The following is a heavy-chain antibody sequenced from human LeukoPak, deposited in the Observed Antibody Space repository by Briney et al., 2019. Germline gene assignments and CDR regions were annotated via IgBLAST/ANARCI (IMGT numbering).Heavy chain of an antibody. D-gene: IGHD2-2*01. CDR3: AKSSAVIVVVPAARSPFDY. CDR2: ISGSGGST. Sequence: GGSLRLSCAASGFTFSSYAMSWVRQAPGKGLEWVSAISGSGGSTYYADSVKGRFTISRDNSKNTLYLQMNSLRAEDTAVYYCAKSSAVIVVVPAARSPFDYWGQGTLVTVSS. CDR1: GFTFSSYA. J-gene: IGHJ4*02. V-gene: IGHV3-23*01.